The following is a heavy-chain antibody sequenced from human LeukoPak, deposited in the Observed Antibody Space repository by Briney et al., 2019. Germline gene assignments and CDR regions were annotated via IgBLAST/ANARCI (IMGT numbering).Heavy chain of an antibody. CDR3: ARDLRGGNFDY. V-gene: IGHV3-53*04. D-gene: IGHD2-15*01. CDR1: GFTVSSSY. J-gene: IGHJ4*02. Sequence: GGSLRLSCAASGFTVSSSYMSWVRQAPGKGLEWVSVIYSGDSTYYADSVKGRFTISRHSSKNTLYLQMNSLRAEDTAVYYCARDLRGGNFDYWGQGTLVTVSS. CDR2: IYSGDST.